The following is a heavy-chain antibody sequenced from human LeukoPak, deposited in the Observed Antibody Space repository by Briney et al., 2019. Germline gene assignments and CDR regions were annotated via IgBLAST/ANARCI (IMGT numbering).Heavy chain of an antibody. CDR2: ISAYNGNT. CDR1: GYTFANYG. J-gene: IGHJ4*02. V-gene: IGHV1-18*01. Sequence: ASVKVSCKASGYTFANYGVNGVRQAPGQGLEWMGWISAYNGNTNYARKLQGRVTMITDTSTSTAYMELRSLTSDDAAVYYCARWDRTASYYFDYWGQGTLLTVSS. CDR3: ARWDRTASYYFDY. D-gene: IGHD1-14*01.